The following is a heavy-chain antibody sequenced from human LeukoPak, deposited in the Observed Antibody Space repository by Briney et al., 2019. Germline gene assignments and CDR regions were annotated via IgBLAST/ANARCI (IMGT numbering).Heavy chain of an antibody. V-gene: IGHV3-23*01. CDR2: ISGSGGNT. Sequence: PGGSLRLSCAASGFTFSNYWMSWVRQAPGKGLEWVSAISGSGGNTYYADSVKGRLTISRDNAKSSMWLQMNSLRVEDTAVYYCARDQTPFYWGQGSLVTVSS. CDR3: ARDQTPFY. J-gene: IGHJ4*02. CDR1: GFTFSNYW. D-gene: IGHD2-15*01.